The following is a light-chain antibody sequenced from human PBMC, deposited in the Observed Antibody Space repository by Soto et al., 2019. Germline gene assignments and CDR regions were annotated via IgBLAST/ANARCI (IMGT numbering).Light chain of an antibody. Sequence: EMVMTQSPATLSVPPGERATLSCRASQSVSSNLAWYQQKPGQAPRLLIYGASTRATGIPARFSGSGSGTEFTLTISSLQSEDFAVYYCQQYNNWPQTFGQGTKVDI. CDR2: GAS. CDR3: QQYNNWPQT. V-gene: IGKV3-15*01. CDR1: QSVSSN. J-gene: IGKJ1*01.